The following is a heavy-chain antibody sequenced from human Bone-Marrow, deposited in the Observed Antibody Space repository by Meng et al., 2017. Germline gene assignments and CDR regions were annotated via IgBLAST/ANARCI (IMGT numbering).Heavy chain of an antibody. V-gene: IGHV4-30-4*01. CDR3: ASSMTTVTAEIDY. CDR1: GGSISSGDYY. D-gene: IGHD4-17*01. Sequence: QVQLQESGPGLVKPSQTLSLTCTVSGGSISSGDYYWSWIRQPPGRGLEWIGYIYYSGSTYYNPSLKSRVTISVDTSKNQFFLKLSSVTAADTAVYYCASSMTTVTAEIDYWGQGTLVTVSS. J-gene: IGHJ4*02. CDR2: IYYSGST.